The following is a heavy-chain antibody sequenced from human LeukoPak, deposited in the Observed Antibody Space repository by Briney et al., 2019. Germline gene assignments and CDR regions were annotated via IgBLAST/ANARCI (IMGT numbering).Heavy chain of an antibody. Sequence: SETLSLTCAVSGGSISSGGYSWSWIRQPPGKGLEWIGYIYHSGSTYYNPSLKSRVTISVDRSKNQFSLKLSSVTAADTAAYYCARDSFRGFDPWGQGTLVTVSS. CDR2: IYHSGST. V-gene: IGHV4-30-2*01. CDR1: GGSISSGGYS. J-gene: IGHJ5*02. CDR3: ARDSFRGFDP.